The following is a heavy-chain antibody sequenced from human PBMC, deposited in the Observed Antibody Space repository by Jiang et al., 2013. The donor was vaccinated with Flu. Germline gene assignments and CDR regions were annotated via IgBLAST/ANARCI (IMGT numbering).Heavy chain of an antibody. J-gene: IGHJ3*02. CDR3: ARDPGYDSSGYLNDAFDI. D-gene: IGHD3-22*01. Sequence: SGPGLVKPSETLSLTCTVSGGSISSYYWSWIRQPPGKGLEWIGYIYTSGSTNYNPSLKSRVTISVDTSKNQFSLKLSSVTAADTAVYYCARDPGYDSSGYLNDAFDIWGQGTMVTVS. V-gene: IGHV4-4*09. CDR1: GGSISSYY. CDR2: IYTSGST.